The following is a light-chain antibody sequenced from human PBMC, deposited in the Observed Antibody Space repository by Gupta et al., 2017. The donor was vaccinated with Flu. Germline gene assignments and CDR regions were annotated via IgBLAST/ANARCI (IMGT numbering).Light chain of an antibody. CDR1: QSVSDF. Sequence: EIVLTQSPAILSLSPGERATLSCRASQSVSDFLAWYQQKPGQTPRLLIFDAHKRETGIPTRFTGSGYGTDFTLTISSREPEDFAVYYCQQYRDWPPWTFGHGTKVEI. CDR2: DAH. J-gene: IGKJ1*01. V-gene: IGKV3-11*01. CDR3: QQYRDWPPWT.